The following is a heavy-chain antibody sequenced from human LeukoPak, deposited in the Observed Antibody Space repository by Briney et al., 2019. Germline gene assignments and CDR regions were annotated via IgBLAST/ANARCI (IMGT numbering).Heavy chain of an antibody. D-gene: IGHD6-13*01. Sequence: GGSVRLSCAASGFTFSSYPMSWVRQAPGKGLEWVSAISGSGGSTYYADSVKGRFTISRDNSKNTLYLQMNSLRAEDTAVYYCAKGWQQLSSYPFDYWGQGTLVTVSS. CDR1: GFTFSSYP. V-gene: IGHV3-23*01. CDR2: ISGSGGST. CDR3: AKGWQQLSSYPFDY. J-gene: IGHJ4*02.